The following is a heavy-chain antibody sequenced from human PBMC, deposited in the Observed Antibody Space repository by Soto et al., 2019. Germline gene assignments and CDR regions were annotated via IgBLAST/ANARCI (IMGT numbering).Heavy chain of an antibody. V-gene: IGHV4-30-4*01. D-gene: IGHD2-21*02. Sequence: PSVTLCRPCSVSGASVTSPEHYRPWNRQSPRKGLEWIGYIYYGGSTVYNPSLTGRSTVSLDTSKNQFSLNLTSVTAADTAVYFCARGRDCLSGDCFPNWVDPWGQGTLVT. J-gene: IGHJ5*02. CDR3: ARGRDCLSGDCFPNWVDP. CDR1: GASVTSPEHY. CDR2: IYYGGST.